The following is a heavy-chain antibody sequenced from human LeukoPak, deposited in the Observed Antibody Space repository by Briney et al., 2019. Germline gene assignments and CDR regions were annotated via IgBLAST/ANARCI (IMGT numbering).Heavy chain of an antibody. CDR2: ISGSGDST. CDR1: GLTFSNFG. J-gene: IGHJ5*02. Sequence: GGSLRLSCVASGLTFSNFGMSWVRQAPGKGLEWVSAISGSGDSTYYADSVKGRFTISRDNSKNTLYLQMNSLRAEDTAVYYCAKGLGYCSGGSCPPNWFDPWGQGTLVTVSS. V-gene: IGHV3-23*01. D-gene: IGHD2-15*01. CDR3: AKGLGYCSGGSCPPNWFDP.